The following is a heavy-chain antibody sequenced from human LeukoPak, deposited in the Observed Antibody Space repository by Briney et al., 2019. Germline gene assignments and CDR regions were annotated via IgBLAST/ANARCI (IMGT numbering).Heavy chain of an antibody. CDR3: ARIPYCSSTSCYYDMDV. CDR2: MNPNSGNT. CDR1: GYTFTSYD. Sequence: ASVKVSCKASGYTFTSYDINWVRQATGQGLEWMGWMNPNSGNTGYAQKFQGRVTMTRNTSISTAYMELSSLRSEDTAVYYCARIPYCSSTSCYYDMDVWGQGTTVTVSS. D-gene: IGHD2-2*01. V-gene: IGHV1-8*01. J-gene: IGHJ6*02.